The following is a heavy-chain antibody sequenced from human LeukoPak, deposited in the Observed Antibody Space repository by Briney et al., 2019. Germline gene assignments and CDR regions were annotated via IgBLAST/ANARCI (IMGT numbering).Heavy chain of an antibody. CDR1: GFTVSSNY. Sequence: GGSLRLSCAASGFTVSSNYMSWVRQAPGKGLEWVSVIYSGGSTYYADSVKGRFTISRDNSKNTLYLQMNSLRAEDTAVYYCARGVFGELSQDAFDIWGQGTMVTVSS. CDR3: ARGVFGELSQDAFDI. J-gene: IGHJ3*02. D-gene: IGHD3-10*02. V-gene: IGHV3-53*01. CDR2: IYSGGST.